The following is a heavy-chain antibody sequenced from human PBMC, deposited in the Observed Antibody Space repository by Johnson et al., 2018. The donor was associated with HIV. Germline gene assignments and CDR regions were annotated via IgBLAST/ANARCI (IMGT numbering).Heavy chain of an antibody. Sequence: VQLVESGGGLIKPGGSLRLSCAASAFTFSNAWMTWVRQAPGKGLEWVGRIKSKTDGGTTDYAAPVKGRFTISRDDSRNTLYLQINSLKTEDTAVYYCTTDEPGYSSNRDVFDIWGQGTMVTVSS. CDR1: AFTFSNAW. D-gene: IGHD6-13*01. CDR3: TTDEPGYSSNRDVFDI. CDR2: IKSKTDGGTT. V-gene: IGHV3-15*01. J-gene: IGHJ3*02.